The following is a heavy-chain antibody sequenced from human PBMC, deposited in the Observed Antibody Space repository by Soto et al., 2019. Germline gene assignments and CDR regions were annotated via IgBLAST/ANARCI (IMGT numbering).Heavy chain of an antibody. D-gene: IGHD5-12*01. CDR3: ASQVATISNYYYYGMDV. Sequence: SVKVSCKASGATFSGYAISCVRQTPGQGLEWMGGIIPIFGTANYAQKFQGRVTITADESTSTAYMELSSLRSEDTAVYYCASQVATISNYYYYGMDVWGQGTTVTVSS. J-gene: IGHJ6*02. CDR2: IIPIFGTA. CDR1: GATFSGYA. V-gene: IGHV1-69*13.